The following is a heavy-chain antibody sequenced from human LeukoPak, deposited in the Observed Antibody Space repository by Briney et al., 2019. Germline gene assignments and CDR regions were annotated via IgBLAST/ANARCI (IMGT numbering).Heavy chain of an antibody. D-gene: IGHD2-2*01. J-gene: IGHJ5*02. CDR2: INPNSGGT. CDR1: GYTFTGYY. Sequence: ASVKVSCKASGYTFTGYYMHWVRQAPGQGLEWMGWINPNSGGTNYAQKFQGRVTMTRDTSISTAYMELSRLRSDDTAVYYCARDSATHCSSTSCYLKNWFDPWGQGTLVTVSS. V-gene: IGHV1-2*02. CDR3: ARDSATHCSSTSCYLKNWFDP.